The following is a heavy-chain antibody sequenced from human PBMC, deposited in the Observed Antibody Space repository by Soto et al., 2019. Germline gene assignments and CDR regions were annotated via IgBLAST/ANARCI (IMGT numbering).Heavy chain of an antibody. CDR3: ANRPRYYNLDV. CDR1: GLMFNTYA. J-gene: IGHJ6*02. Sequence: GGSLRLSCEASGLMFNTYAMTWVRQAPGKGLEWVATITTTGGGTYYADSVKGRFTISRDNSNNRLYLQMYSLRAEDTAVYLCANRPRYYNLDVWGQGTTVTVSS. CDR2: ITTTGGGT. V-gene: IGHV3-23*01.